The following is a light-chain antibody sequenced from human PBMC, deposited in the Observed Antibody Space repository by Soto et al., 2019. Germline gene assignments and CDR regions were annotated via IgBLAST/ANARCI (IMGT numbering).Light chain of an antibody. CDR2: EGT. V-gene: IGLV2-14*01. CDR3: SSSTSTNTLVI. J-gene: IGLJ2*01. CDR1: SSDIGRYKF. Sequence: QSVLTQPASVSGSPGQSITISCTGTSSDIGRYKFVSWFQQHPGKAPKLLIFEGTNRPSGVSNRFPGSKSGNTASLTISGLQAEDEAIYFCSSSTSTNTLVIFGGGTKVTV.